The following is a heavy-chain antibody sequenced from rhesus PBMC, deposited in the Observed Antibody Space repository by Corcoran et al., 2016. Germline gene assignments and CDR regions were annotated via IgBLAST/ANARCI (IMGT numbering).Heavy chain of an antibody. V-gene: IGHV4S14*01. CDR3: ARVGSSWSEWDTVGTEWYFDL. Sequence: QVQLQESGPGLVKPSETLSLTCAVSGYSISRGYYWGWIRQPPGKGLEWIGGIYGSGGSNYLNPSLKSRVTRSVDTSKNQLSRKLGAGTAADTAVDYCARVGSSWSEWDTVGTEWYFDLWGPGTPITISS. J-gene: IGHJ2*01. CDR2: IYGSGGSN. CDR1: GYSISRGYY. D-gene: IGHD5-42*01.